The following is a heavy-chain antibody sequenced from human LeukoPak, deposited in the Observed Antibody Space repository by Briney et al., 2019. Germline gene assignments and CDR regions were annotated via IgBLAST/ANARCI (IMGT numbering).Heavy chain of an antibody. V-gene: IGHV1-2*02. Sequence: ASVKVACKASGYTFTGYYMHWVRQAPGQGLEWMGWINPNSGGTNYAQKFQGRVTMTRDTSISTAYMELSRLRSDDTAVYYCARDHGSGSSADYWGQGTLVTVSS. CDR2: INPNSGGT. D-gene: IGHD3-10*01. CDR1: GYTFTGYY. J-gene: IGHJ4*02. CDR3: ARDHGSGSSADY.